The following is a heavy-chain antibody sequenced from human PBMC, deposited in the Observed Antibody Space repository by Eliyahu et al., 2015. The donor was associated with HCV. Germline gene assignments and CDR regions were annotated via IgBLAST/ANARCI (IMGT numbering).Heavy chain of an antibody. CDR2: IYYSGST. CDR3: ARSRGYDFFDY. Sequence: QLQLQESGPGLVKPSEXLSLTCTVSGXSXSSXSYXWGWXRXPPGKGXEXIGSIYYSGSTYYNPSLKSRVTISVDTSKNQFSLKLSSVTAADTAVYYCARSRGYDFFDYWGQGTLVTVSS. J-gene: IGHJ4*02. CDR1: GXSXSSXSYX. D-gene: IGHD5-12*01. V-gene: IGHV4-39*07.